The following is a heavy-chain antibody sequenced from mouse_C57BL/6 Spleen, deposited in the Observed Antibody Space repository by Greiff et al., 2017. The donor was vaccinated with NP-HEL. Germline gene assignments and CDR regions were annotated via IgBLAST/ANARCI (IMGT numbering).Heavy chain of an antibody. CDR2: IHPSDSYT. CDR3: ARYDGSSGWFAY. D-gene: IGHD1-1*01. J-gene: IGHJ3*01. V-gene: IGHV1-69*01. Sequence: QVQLQQPGAELVMPGASVKLSCKASGYTFTSYWMHWVKQRPGQGLEWIGEIHPSDSYTNYNQKFKGKSTLTVDKSSSTAYMQLSSLTSEDSAVYYCARYDGSSGWFAYWGQGTLVTVSA. CDR1: GYTFTSYW.